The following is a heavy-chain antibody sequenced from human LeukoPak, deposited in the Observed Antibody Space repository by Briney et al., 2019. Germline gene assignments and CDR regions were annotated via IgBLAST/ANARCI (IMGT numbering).Heavy chain of an antibody. CDR2: INLNGSDK. CDR3: AREPKSFDY. CDR1: GFSFTKYW. V-gene: IGHV3-7*01. J-gene: IGHJ4*02. Sequence: GGSLRLSCAASGFSFTKYWMTWVRQAPGKGLEWVANINLNGSDKFYVDSVKGRFTISRDNAKNSLSLQMNSLGAEDTAVYYCAREPKSFDYWGQGTLVTVSS.